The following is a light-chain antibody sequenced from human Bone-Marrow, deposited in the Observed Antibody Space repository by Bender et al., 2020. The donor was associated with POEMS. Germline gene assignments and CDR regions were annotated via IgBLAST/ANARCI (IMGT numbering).Light chain of an antibody. V-gene: IGLV2-14*02. J-gene: IGLJ2*01. Sequence: QSALTQPASVSGSPGQSITISCSGTNSDVGTYNVVSWYQQHPGKAPRLMIFEATKRPSGVSNRFSGSKSGNTASLTISGLQAEDEADYYCSSYTSGSTVVFGGGTKLTVL. CDR2: EAT. CDR1: NSDVGTYNV. CDR3: SSYTSGSTVV.